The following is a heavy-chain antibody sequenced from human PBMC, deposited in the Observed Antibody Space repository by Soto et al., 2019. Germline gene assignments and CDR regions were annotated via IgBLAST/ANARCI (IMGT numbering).Heavy chain of an antibody. Sequence: ASVKVSCKASGYTFNKYGFNWVRQAPGQGLEWMGWISAYNGNTNYAQKLQGRVTMTTDTSTSTAYMELRSLRSDDTAVYYCASVYYYGSGSPGNFDYWGQGTLVTVSS. J-gene: IGHJ4*02. CDR3: ASVYYYGSGSPGNFDY. D-gene: IGHD3-10*01. V-gene: IGHV1-18*01. CDR1: GYTFNKYG. CDR2: ISAYNGNT.